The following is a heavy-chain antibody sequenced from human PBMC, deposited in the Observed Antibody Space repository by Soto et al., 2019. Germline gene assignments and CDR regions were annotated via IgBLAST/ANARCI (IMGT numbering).Heavy chain of an antibody. CDR1: GFTFSSFA. CDR3: AGPGYSSQDY. Sequence: GGSLRLSCAASGFTFSSFALSWVRQAPGKGLEWVSAISGSGDGTDYAASVKGRFTISRDNSKNTLYLQMNSLRAEDTAVYYCAGPGYSSQDYWGQGALVTVSS. CDR2: ISGSGDGT. D-gene: IGHD5-18*01. J-gene: IGHJ4*02. V-gene: IGHV3-23*01.